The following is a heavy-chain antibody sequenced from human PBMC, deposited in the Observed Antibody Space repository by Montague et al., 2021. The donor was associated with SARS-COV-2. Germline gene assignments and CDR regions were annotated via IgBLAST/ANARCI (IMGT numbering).Heavy chain of an antibody. Sequence: SETLSLTRAVYGGLFTDYYWSWVRQPPGKGLEWIGEINHRGTSNYNPSLKSRVSISVDTSKNQFSLYLGSVTAADTAVYYCARGRQHFNMIVVVMTGGEYYVDYWAQGTLVTVSS. V-gene: IGHV4-34*01. CDR2: INHRGTS. D-gene: IGHD3-22*01. CDR1: GGLFTDYY. J-gene: IGHJ4*02. CDR3: ARGRQHFNMIVVVMTGGEYYVDY.